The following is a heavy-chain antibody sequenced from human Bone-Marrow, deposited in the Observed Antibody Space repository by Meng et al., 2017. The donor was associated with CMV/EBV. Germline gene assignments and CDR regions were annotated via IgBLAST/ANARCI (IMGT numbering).Heavy chain of an antibody. D-gene: IGHD4-23*01. Sequence: GGSLRLSCAASGFTFSSYSMNWVRQAPGKGLEWVSSISSSSSYIYYADSVKGRFTISRDNAKNSLYLQMNSLRAEDTAVYYCARGRTVDWFDPWGQGTLVTVSS. CDR3: ARGRTVDWFDP. J-gene: IGHJ5*02. CDR2: ISSSSSYI. CDR1: GFTFSSYS. V-gene: IGHV3-21*01.